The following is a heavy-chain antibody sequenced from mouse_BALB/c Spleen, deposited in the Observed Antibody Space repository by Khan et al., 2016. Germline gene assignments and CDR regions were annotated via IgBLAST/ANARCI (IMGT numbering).Heavy chain of an antibody. D-gene: IGHD2-13*01. Sequence: EVELVESGGGLVQPGGSLRLSCATSGFTFTDYYISWVRQPPGKALEWLGFIRNKANGYTTEYSASVKGQFTISRDNSQNILYLQMNTLRAEDSATYYCAIDMVTGVYWYFDVWGAGTTVTVSS. CDR3: AIDMVTGVYWYFDV. CDR2: IRNKANGYTT. CDR1: GFTFTDYY. J-gene: IGHJ1*01. V-gene: IGHV7-3*02.